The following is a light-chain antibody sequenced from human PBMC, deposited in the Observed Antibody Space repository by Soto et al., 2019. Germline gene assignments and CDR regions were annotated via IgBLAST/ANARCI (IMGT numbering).Light chain of an antibody. CDR2: EVS. CDR1: SSDVGTYNR. V-gene: IGLV2-18*02. CDR3: SSYTSTTTFVI. J-gene: IGLJ2*01. Sequence: QSALTQPPSVSGSPGQSVTISCTGTSSDVGTYNRVSWYQQPPGTAPRLMIYEVSNRPSGVPDRFSGSKSGNTASLTISGLQPEDDADYYCSSYTSTTTFVIFGGGTQLTVL.